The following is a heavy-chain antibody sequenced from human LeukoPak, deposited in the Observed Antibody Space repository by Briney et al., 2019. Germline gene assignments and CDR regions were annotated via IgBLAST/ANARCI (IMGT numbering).Heavy chain of an antibody. J-gene: IGHJ5*02. CDR1: GYSFTSYW. CDR2: IDPSDSYT. V-gene: IGHV5-10-1*01. Sequence: GESLRISCKGSGYSFTSYWISWVRQMPGKGLEWMGRIDPSDSYTNYSPSFQGHVTISADKSISTAYLQWSSLKASDTAMYYCARGVRVAAAGNWFDPWGQGTLVTVSS. CDR3: ARGVRVAAAGNWFDP. D-gene: IGHD6-13*01.